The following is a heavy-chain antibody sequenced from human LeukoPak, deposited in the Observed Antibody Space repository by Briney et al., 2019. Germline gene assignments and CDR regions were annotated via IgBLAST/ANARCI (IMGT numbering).Heavy chain of an antibody. V-gene: IGHV4-4*07. CDR2: IYTSGST. Sequence: SETLSLTCTVSGGSISSYYWSWIRQPAGKGLEWIGRIYTSGSTNYNPSLKSRVTMSVDTSKNQFSLKLSSVTAADTAVYYCARGPRIAVASNWFDPWGQGTLVTVSS. CDR1: GGSISSYY. D-gene: IGHD6-19*01. J-gene: IGHJ5*02. CDR3: ARGPRIAVASNWFDP.